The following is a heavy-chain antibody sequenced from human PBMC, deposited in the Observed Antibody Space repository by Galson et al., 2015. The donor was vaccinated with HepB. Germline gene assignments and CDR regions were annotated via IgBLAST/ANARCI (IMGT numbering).Heavy chain of an antibody. J-gene: IGHJ4*02. CDR1: GYTLTELS. CDR3: ATDWDSSGYYYLYY. Sequence: SVKVSCKVSGYTLTELSMHWVRQAPGKGLEWMGGFDPEDGETIYAQKFQGRVTMTEDTSTDTAYMELSSLRSEDTAVYYCATDWDSSGYYYLYYWGQGTLVTVSS. D-gene: IGHD3-22*01. CDR2: FDPEDGET. V-gene: IGHV1-24*01.